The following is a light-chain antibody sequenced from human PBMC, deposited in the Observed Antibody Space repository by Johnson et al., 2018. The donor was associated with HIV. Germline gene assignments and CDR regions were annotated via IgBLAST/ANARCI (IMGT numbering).Light chain of an antibody. CDR3: ATWDRSLTIGGV. Sequence: QSVLTQPPSVSAAPGQKVTISCSGSSSNIGSNYVSWYQQFPGAAPKLLIYENDKRPSGIPDRFSGSKSGPTATLGITELHTGDEADYYCATWDRSLTIGGVFGTGTKVTVL. CDR1: SSNIGSNY. V-gene: IGLV1-51*02. CDR2: END. J-gene: IGLJ1*01.